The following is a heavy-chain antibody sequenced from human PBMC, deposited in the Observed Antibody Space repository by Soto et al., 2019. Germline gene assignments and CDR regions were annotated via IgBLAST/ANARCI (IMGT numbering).Heavy chain of an antibody. V-gene: IGHV4-34*01. D-gene: IGHD6-6*01. CDR2: ISQSGNT. CDR3: ARAPKVSGSSQTRPDF. Sequence: SETLSLTCSIYSGSFSGYYWSWIRQPPGKGLEWIGEISQSGNTNYSPSLKSRVSISIDTSKKQFSLNLASVSAADTAVYYCARAPKVSGSSQTRPDFWRQGTLVTVSS. CDR1: SGSFSGYY. J-gene: IGHJ4*02.